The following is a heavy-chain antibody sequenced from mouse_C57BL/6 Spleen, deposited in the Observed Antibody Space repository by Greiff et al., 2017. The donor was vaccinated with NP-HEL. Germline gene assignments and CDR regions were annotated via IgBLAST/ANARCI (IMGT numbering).Heavy chain of an antibody. CDR3: AREAYYYGSSYGYAMDY. J-gene: IGHJ4*01. CDR1: GYAFSSSW. V-gene: IGHV1-82*01. CDR2: IYPGDGDT. D-gene: IGHD1-1*01. Sequence: QVHVKQSGPELVKPGASVKISCKASGYAFSSSWMNWVKQRPGKGLEWIGRIYPGDGDTNYNGKFKGKATLTADKSSSTAYMQLSSLTSEDSAVYFCAREAYYYGSSYGYAMDYWGQGTSVTVSS.